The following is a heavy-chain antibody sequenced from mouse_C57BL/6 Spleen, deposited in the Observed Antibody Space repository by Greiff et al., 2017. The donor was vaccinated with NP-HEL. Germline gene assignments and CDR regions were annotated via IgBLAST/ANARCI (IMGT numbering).Heavy chain of an antibody. Sequence: QVQLQQPGTELVKPGASVKLSCKASGSTFTSYWMPWVKQRPGQGLEWIGNINPSNGGTNYNEKFKSKATLTVDQSSSTAYMQLSSLTSEDSVVYYCARSDGYYIYAMDYWGQGTSVTVSS. D-gene: IGHD2-3*01. CDR2: INPSNGGT. J-gene: IGHJ4*01. CDR1: GSTFTSYW. V-gene: IGHV1-53*01. CDR3: ARSDGYYIYAMDY.